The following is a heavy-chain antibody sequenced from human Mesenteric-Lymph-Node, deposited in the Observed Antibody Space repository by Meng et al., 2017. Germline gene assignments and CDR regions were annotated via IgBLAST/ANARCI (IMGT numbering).Heavy chain of an antibody. J-gene: IGHJ6*02. CDR1: GGTFSSYA. V-gene: IGHV1-69*05. D-gene: IGHD2-21*01. CDR3: STFQHIRYYYYGMDV. CDR2: IIPIFGTA. Sequence: SVKVSCKASGGTFSSYAISWVRQAPGQGLEWMGGIIPIFGTANYAQKFQGRVTITTDESTSTAYMELSSLRSEDTAVYYCSTFQHIRYYYYGMDVWGQGTTVTVTS.